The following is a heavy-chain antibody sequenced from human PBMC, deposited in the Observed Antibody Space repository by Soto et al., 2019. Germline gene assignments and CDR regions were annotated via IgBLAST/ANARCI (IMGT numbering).Heavy chain of an antibody. V-gene: IGHV3-74*01. CDR3: ARDHVVSRNWFDP. D-gene: IGHD2-21*01. CDR1: GFTFSSYW. J-gene: IGHJ5*02. Sequence: HPGGSLRLSCAASGFTFSSYWMHWVRQAPGMGLVWVSRINSDGSSTSYADSVKGRFTISRDNAKNTLYLQMNSLRAEDTAVYYCARDHVVSRNWFDPWGPGTLVTVSS. CDR2: INSDGSST.